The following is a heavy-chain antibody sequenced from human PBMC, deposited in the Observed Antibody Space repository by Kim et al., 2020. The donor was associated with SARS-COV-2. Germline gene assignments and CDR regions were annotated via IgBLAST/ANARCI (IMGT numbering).Heavy chain of an antibody. J-gene: IGHJ4*02. V-gene: IGHV3-30*07. CDR3: ARDRVTMVRGVIPVYFDY. Sequence: GRFTISRDNSKSTLYLQMNSLRAEDTAVYYCARDRVTMVRGVIPVYFDYWGQGTLVTVSS. D-gene: IGHD3-10*01.